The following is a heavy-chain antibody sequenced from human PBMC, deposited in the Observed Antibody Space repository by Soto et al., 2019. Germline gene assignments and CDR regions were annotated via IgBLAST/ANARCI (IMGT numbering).Heavy chain of an antibody. CDR2: IYYSGST. Sequence: PSETLSLTCTVSGGSISSYYWSRIRQPPGKGLEWIGYIYYSGSTNYNPSLKSRVTISVDTSKNQFSLKLSSVTTADTAVYYCARGTWFGELVDYWGQGTLVTVSS. CDR3: ARGTWFGELVDY. J-gene: IGHJ4*02. D-gene: IGHD3-10*01. CDR1: GGSISSYY. V-gene: IGHV4-59*01.